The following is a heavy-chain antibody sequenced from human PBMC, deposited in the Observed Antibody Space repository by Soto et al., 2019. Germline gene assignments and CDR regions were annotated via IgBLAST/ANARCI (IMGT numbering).Heavy chain of an antibody. CDR1: GFPFSNHY. Sequence: EVQLVESGGGLVQPGGSLRLSCAASGFPFSNHYMEWVRQAPGKGLEWVGRIRDKARGFTTDYTASVKGRFTISRDDSKNSLYLQINSLKTEDTAVYYCTRLLAYCGGDCYSFAFDIWGQGTMVTVSS. J-gene: IGHJ3*02. D-gene: IGHD2-21*02. V-gene: IGHV3-72*01. CDR2: IRDKARGFTT. CDR3: TRLLAYCGGDCYSFAFDI.